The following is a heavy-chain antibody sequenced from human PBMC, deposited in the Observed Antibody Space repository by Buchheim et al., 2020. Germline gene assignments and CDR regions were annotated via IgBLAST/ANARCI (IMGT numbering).Heavy chain of an antibody. V-gene: IGHV4-39*07. CDR3: ARLFRGDDYGDYGGNWFDP. Sequence: QLQLQESGPGLVKPSETLSLTCTVSGGSISSNSYYWGWIRQPPGKGLEWIGSIYYSGSTYYNPSLKSRVTISVDTSKNQFSLKLSSVTAADTAVYYCARLFRGDDYGDYGGNWFDPWGQGTL. D-gene: IGHD4-17*01. CDR1: GGSISSNSYY. J-gene: IGHJ5*02. CDR2: IYYSGST.